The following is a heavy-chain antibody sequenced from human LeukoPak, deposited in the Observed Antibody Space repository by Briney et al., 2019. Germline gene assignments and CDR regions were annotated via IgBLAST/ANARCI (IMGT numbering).Heavy chain of an antibody. V-gene: IGHV1-69*13. CDR2: IIPIFGTA. CDR1: GGTFSSYA. Sequence: SVKVSCKASGGTFSSYAISWVRQAPGQGLEWMGGIIPIFGTANYAQKFQGRVTITADESTSTAYMELSSLKASDTAMYYCARSGITGTTLDNWGQGTLVTVSS. D-gene: IGHD1-7*01. J-gene: IGHJ4*02. CDR3: ARSGITGTTLDN.